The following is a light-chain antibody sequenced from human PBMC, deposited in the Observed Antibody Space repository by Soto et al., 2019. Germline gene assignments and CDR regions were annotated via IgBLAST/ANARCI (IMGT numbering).Light chain of an antibody. CDR3: SSYTSSSTLV. J-gene: IGLJ3*02. V-gene: IGLV2-14*01. CDR2: EVS. CDR1: SSDVGGYNY. Sequence: QSALTQPASVSGSPGQSITISCTGTSSDVGGYNYVSWYQQHPGKAPKLMIYEVSNRPSGVANRFSGSKSGNTASLTISGLHAEDEDDYYCSSYTSSSTLVFGGGTQPTV.